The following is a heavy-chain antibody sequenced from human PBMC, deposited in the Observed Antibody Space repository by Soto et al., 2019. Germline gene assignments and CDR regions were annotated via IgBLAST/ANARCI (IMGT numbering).Heavy chain of an antibody. D-gene: IGHD3-3*01. Sequence: PGGSLRLSCAVSGFTFSDHYMDWVRQAPGKGLEWVGRSRNKANSYTTEYAASVKGRFTISRDDSKNSLYLQINSLKTEDTAVYYCARSHFDFWSGYEGYLDYWGQGTLVTVSS. J-gene: IGHJ4*02. CDR2: SRNKANSYTT. CDR3: ARSHFDFWSGYEGYLDY. CDR1: GFTFSDHY. V-gene: IGHV3-72*01.